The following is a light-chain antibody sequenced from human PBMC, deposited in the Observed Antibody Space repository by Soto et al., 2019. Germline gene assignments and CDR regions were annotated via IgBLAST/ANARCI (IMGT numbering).Light chain of an antibody. CDR3: QHYNNYSPT. V-gene: IGKV1-5*01. CDR1: QTISSW. Sequence: DIQMTQSPSTLSASVGDRVTVTCRASQTISSWLAWYQQKPGKAPNLLIFDASSLESGVPSRFSGSGSGTEFTLTISSLQPDDFATYYCQHYNNYSPTFGQGTKV. J-gene: IGKJ1*01. CDR2: DAS.